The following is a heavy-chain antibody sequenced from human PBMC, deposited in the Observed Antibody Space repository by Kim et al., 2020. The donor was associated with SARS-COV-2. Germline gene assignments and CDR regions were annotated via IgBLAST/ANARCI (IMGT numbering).Heavy chain of an antibody. CDR1: GFTFSDYY. D-gene: IGHD6-13*01. V-gene: IGHV3-11*01. CDR2: ISSSGSTI. J-gene: IGHJ4*02. CDR3: ARDQLAAAGPYYFDY. Sequence: GGSLRLSCAASGFTFSDYYMSWIRQAPGKGLEWVSYISSSGSTIYYADSVKGRFTISRDNAKNSLYLQMNSLRAEDTAVYYCARDQLAAAGPYYFDYWGQGTLVTVSS.